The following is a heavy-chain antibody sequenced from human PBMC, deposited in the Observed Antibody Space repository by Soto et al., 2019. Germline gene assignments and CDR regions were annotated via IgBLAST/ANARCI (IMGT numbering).Heavy chain of an antibody. Sequence: PGGSLRLSCAASGLTVSSNYMGWVRQAPGTGLEWVSLIYGGDDTYYAAAVEGRFTISREDSKNTVYLQMDSLKTEDTAVYYCATKRTGITTIGPGYWGQGTLVTVSS. CDR2: IYGGDDT. V-gene: IGHV3-53*01. J-gene: IGHJ4*02. CDR3: ATKRTGITTIGPGY. D-gene: IGHD1-20*01. CDR1: GLTVSSNY.